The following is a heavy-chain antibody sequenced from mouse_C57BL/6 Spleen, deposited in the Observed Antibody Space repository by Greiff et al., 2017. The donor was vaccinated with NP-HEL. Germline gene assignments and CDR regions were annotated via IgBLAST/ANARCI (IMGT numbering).Heavy chain of an antibody. V-gene: IGHV1-61*01. CDR1: GYTFTSYW. D-gene: IGHD2-4*01. CDR3: ARYDYDMDYFDY. J-gene: IGHJ2*01. Sequence: VQLQQPGAELVRPGSSVKLSCKASGYTFTSYWMDWVKQRPGQGLEWIGNIYPSDSETHYNQKFKDKATLTVDKSSSTAYMQLSSLTSEDSAVYYWARYDYDMDYFDYWGQGTTLTVSS. CDR2: IYPSDSET.